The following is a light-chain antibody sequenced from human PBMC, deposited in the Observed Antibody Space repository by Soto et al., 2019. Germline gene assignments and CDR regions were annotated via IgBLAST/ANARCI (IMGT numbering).Light chain of an antibody. Sequence: QSVLTQPPSASGTPGQRFTISCSGSTSNIGRNSVYWYQQLPGTAPKLVMYGDVQRPSGVPDRFSGSKSGTSASLAISGLRSEDEADYYCCSYAGSSTYVFGTGTKVTVL. CDR1: TSNIGRNS. J-gene: IGLJ1*01. CDR3: CSYAGSSTYV. CDR2: GDV. V-gene: IGLV1-47*02.